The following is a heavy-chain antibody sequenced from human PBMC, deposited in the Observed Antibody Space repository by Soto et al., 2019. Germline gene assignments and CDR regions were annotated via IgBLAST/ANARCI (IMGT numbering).Heavy chain of an antibody. V-gene: IGHV4-39*01. CDR2: IYYSGPT. CDR1: GASVRSRTNY. CDR3: GRLDLSFGGTGFFDS. Sequence: QVQLQESGPGLVKPSETLSLSCTVSGASVRSRTNYWGWIRQPPGKGLEWIGSIYYSGPTYYNPSLKSRVTISVDLSKNHFSLKLGSVTAADTAIYYCGRLDLSFGGTGFFDSWGQGTLVTVSS. D-gene: IGHD2-15*01. J-gene: IGHJ4*02.